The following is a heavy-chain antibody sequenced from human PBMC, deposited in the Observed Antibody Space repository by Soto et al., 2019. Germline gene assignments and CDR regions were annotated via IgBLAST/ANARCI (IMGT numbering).Heavy chain of an antibody. J-gene: IGHJ4*02. D-gene: IGHD3-22*01. CDR2: ISPRTGNT. CDR3: ARDRFQYDSSGQGDY. Sequence: QVQMKQSGPEVKRPGASVKVACKASGYTFSDYDISWVRQAPGQGLEWMGWISPRTGNTNSAQIVQGRVTLTTDTSANTAYLELTSLRSDDTAIYYCARDRFQYDSSGQGDYWGQGTLVTVS. V-gene: IGHV1-18*04. CDR1: GYTFSDYD.